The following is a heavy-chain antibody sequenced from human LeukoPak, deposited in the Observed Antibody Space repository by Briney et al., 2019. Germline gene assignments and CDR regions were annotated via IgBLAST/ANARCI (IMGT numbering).Heavy chain of an antibody. CDR1: GYSISSGYY. Sequence: PSETLSLTCTVSGYSISSGYYWGWIRQPPGKGLEWIGSIYHSGSTYYNPSLKSRVTISVDTSKNQFSLKLSSVTAADTAVYYCARAYYYDSSGYYYSYYYYYYMDVWGKGTTVTVSS. V-gene: IGHV4-38-2*02. CDR2: IYHSGST. CDR3: ARAYYYDSSGYYYSYYYYYYMDV. J-gene: IGHJ6*03. D-gene: IGHD3-22*01.